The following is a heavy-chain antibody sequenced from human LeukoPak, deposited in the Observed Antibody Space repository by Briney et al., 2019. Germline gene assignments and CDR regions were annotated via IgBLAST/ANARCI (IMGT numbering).Heavy chain of an antibody. J-gene: IGHJ4*02. CDR2: ITGSGGST. Sequence: GGSLRLSCAASGFTFSSYWMSWVRQAPGKGLEWVSVITGSGGSTYYADSVKGRFTISRDNSKNTVYLQMNSLRAEDTAVYYCVKVGLVGATNSDEPAYFDYWGQGALVTVSS. D-gene: IGHD1-26*01. V-gene: IGHV3-23*01. CDR1: GFTFSSYW. CDR3: VKVGLVGATNSDEPAYFDY.